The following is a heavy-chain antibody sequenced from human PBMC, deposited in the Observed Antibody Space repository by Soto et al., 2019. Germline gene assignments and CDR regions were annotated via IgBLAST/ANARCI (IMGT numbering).Heavy chain of an antibody. D-gene: IGHD4-17*01. J-gene: IGHJ6*02. CDR2: IYHSGST. Sequence: SETLSLTCAVSDYSISSGFYWGWIRQPPGKGLEWIGNIYHSGSTYHNPSLKSRVTISVDKPKNQFSLQLRTLTAADTAVYYFASAAYRDYAPYSYDMDVWGQGTTVTVSS. V-gene: IGHV4-38-2*01. CDR1: DYSISSGFY. CDR3: ASAAYRDYAPYSYDMDV.